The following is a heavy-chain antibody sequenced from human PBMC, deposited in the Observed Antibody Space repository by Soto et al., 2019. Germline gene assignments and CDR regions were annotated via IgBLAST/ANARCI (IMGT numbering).Heavy chain of an antibody. Sequence: GGSLRLSCAASGFTFSSYAMPWVRQAPGKGLEWVAAIWYDGSNKYYADSVKGRFTISRDNSKDTLYLQMNILRAEDTAVYYCAKAHYYYDSSTFRLFDHWGQGTLVTVSS. CDR2: IWYDGSNK. J-gene: IGHJ4*02. D-gene: IGHD3-22*01. CDR3: AKAHYYYDSSTFRLFDH. V-gene: IGHV3-33*06. CDR1: GFTFSSYA.